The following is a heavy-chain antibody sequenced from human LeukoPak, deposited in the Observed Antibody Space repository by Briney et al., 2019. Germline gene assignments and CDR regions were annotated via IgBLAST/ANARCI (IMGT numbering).Heavy chain of an antibody. J-gene: IGHJ4*02. D-gene: IGHD1-26*01. CDR1: GFTFSSG. V-gene: IGHV3-30*18. Sequence: GGSLRLSCAASGFTFSSGMHWVRQAPGKGLEWVAVISYNGNHKYYGDSVKGRFTISRDNSRNTLYLQMDSLKTEDTAVYYCAKGELHFNTCSFDYWGQGTLVTVSS. CDR3: AKGELHFNTCSFDY. CDR2: ISYNGNHK.